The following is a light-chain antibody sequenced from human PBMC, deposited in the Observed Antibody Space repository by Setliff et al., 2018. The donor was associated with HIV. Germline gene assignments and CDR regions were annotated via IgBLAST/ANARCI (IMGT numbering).Light chain of an antibody. J-gene: IGLJ1*01. V-gene: IGLV2-14*03. CDR3: TSYTGGNTRV. CDR2: NVN. Sequence: QPALTQPASVSGSPGQTITISCTGTSNDIGGYNYVSWYQQHPGEAPKLIIYNVNNRPSGVSSRFSGSKSGNTASLSISELRAEDETDYYCTSYTGGNTRVFGTGTKVTVL. CDR1: SNDIGGYNY.